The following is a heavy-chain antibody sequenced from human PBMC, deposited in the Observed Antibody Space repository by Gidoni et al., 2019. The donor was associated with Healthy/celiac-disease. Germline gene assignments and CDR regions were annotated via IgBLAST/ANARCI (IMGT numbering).Heavy chain of an antibody. D-gene: IGHD3-22*01. V-gene: IGHV3-21*01. CDR1: GFTFSSYS. CDR3: ARPLTSYYYDSSGSIPAGAFDI. Sequence: EVQLVESGGGLVKPGGSLRLSCAASGFTFSSYSMNWVRQAPGKGLEWVSSISSSSSYIYYADSVKGRFTISRDNAKNSLYLQMNSLRAEDTAVYYCARPLTSYYYDSSGSIPAGAFDIWGQGTMVTVSS. CDR2: ISSSSSYI. J-gene: IGHJ3*02.